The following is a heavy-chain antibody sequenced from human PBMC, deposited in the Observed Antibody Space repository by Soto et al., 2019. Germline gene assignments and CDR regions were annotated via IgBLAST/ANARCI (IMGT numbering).Heavy chain of an antibody. D-gene: IGHD5-18*01. J-gene: IGHJ4*02. Sequence: GGSLRLSCAASGFTFSNAWMSWVRQAPGKGLEWVGRIKSKTDDGTTDYAAPVKGRFTISRDDSKNTLYLQMNSLKTEDTAVYYCTTDGSSYGPSQDYWGQGTLVTVSS. V-gene: IGHV3-15*01. CDR1: GFTFSNAW. CDR3: TTDGSSYGPSQDY. CDR2: IKSKTDDGTT.